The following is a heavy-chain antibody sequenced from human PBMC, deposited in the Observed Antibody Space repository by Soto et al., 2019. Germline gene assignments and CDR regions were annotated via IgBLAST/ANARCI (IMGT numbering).Heavy chain of an antibody. V-gene: IGHV1-69*13. CDR1: GGTFSSYS. CDR2: IIPLFGTA. J-gene: IGHJ5*02. D-gene: IGHD3-3*01. CDR3: ATRITVFGLLIPPFDP. Sequence: SVKVSCKASGGTFSSYSISWVRQAPGQGLEWMGGIIPLFGTANYAQKFQGRVTITADESTSTAYMQLSSLRSEDTAIYYCATRITVFGLLIPPFDPWGQGTQVTVSS.